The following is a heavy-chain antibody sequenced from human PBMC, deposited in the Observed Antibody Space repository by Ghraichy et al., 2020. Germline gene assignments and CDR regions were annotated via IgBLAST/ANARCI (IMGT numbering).Heavy chain of an antibody. D-gene: IGHD6-19*01. J-gene: IGHJ4*02. Sequence: SETLSLTCTVSGGSISSSSYYWGWIRQPPGKGLEWIGSIYYSGSTYYNPSLKSRVTISVDTSKNQFSLKLSSVTAADTAVYYCARQGSSGWIDFDYWGQGTLVTVSS. CDR1: GGSISSSSYY. CDR3: ARQGSSGWIDFDY. V-gene: IGHV4-39*01. CDR2: IYYSGST.